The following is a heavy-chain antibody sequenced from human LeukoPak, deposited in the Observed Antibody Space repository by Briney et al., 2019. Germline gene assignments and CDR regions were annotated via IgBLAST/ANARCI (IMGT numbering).Heavy chain of an antibody. V-gene: IGHV4-38-2*01. CDR2: IYHSGSA. CDR3: ARLLLGYYFDY. Sequence: SETLSLTCAVSGYSISSGYYWGCIRQPPGKGLEWLGYIYHSGSAYYNPSVKSRGTISGDTSKNQFSLKLTAVTAADTAVYYCARLLLGYYFDYWGQGTLVTVSS. D-gene: IGHD2-15*01. J-gene: IGHJ4*02. CDR1: GYSISSGYY.